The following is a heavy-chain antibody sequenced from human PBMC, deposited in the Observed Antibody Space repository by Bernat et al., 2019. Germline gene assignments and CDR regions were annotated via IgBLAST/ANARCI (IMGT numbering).Heavy chain of an antibody. CDR1: GFTFSSYW. Sequence: EVQLVESGGGLVQPGGSLRLSCAASGFTFSSYWMHWVRQAPGKGLVWVSRINSDGSSTSYADPVKGRFTISRDNAKNTLYLQMNSLRAEDTAVYYCASGTYYYDSSGYYRFDYWGQGTRVTVSS. CDR2: INSDGSST. CDR3: ASGTYYYDSSGYYRFDY. J-gene: IGHJ4*02. V-gene: IGHV3-74*01. D-gene: IGHD3-22*01.